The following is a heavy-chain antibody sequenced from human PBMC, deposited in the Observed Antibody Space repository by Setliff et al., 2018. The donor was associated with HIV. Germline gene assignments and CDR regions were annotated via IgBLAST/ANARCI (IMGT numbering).Heavy chain of an antibody. CDR3: ARPRRVRSRAWYWFDI. CDR2: IYQSGSI. Sequence: WETLSLTCAASGYSINSGFSRAWIRQPPGQGPQWIGSIYQSGSIYYNPSLQSRVTISVDSSKNQFSLNLFSVTAADTAVYYCARPRRVRSRAWYWFDIWGRGTLVTVSS. CDR1: GYSINSGFS. J-gene: IGHJ5*02. V-gene: IGHV4-38-2*01. D-gene: IGHD6-19*01.